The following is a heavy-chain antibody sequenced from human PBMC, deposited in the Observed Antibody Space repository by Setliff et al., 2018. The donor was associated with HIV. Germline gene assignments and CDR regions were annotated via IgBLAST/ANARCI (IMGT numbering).Heavy chain of an antibody. V-gene: IGHV1-2*02. CDR3: ASSGGYPDYFDY. D-gene: IGHD1-26*01. J-gene: IGHJ4*02. CDR1: GYTFSGYY. CDR2: INPNGGGT. Sequence: ASVKVSCQASGYTFSGYYFHRVRQAPGQGLEWMGWINPNGGGTNYAQKFHGRVTMTTDTSISTAYMVLSRLRSDDAAMYYCASSGGYPDYFDYWGQGTLVTVSS.